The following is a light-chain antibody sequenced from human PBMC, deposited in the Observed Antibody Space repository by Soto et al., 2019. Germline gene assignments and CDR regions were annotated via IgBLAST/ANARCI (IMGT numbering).Light chain of an antibody. CDR2: AAS. CDR3: QHYNRHSEA. CDR1: QDISSW. Sequence: DIRTPQSPSSVSANVGARVTITCRASQDISSWLAWYQQKPGTAPKLLIYAASNLQSGVPSRFSGSGSGTEFTLTISSLQPDDFATYYCQHYNRHSEAFGQRSKADI. V-gene: IGKV1-12*01. J-gene: IGKJ1*01.